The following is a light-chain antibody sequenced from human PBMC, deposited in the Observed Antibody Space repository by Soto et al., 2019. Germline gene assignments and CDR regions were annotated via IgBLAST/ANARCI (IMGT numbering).Light chain of an antibody. Sequence: EIVMTQSPATLSVSPGERATLSCRASQSVRSNVAWYQQKPGQAPRLPIYGASTRATGIPARFSGSGSGTEFTLTISSLQSEDFAVYYCQQYNTWPLFFGPGTKVDIK. CDR3: QQYNTWPLF. V-gene: IGKV3-15*01. J-gene: IGKJ3*01. CDR2: GAS. CDR1: QSVRSN.